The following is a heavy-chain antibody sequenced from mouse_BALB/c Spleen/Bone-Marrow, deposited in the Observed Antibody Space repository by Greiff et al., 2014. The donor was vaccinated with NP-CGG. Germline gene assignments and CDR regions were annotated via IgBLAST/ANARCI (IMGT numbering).Heavy chain of an antibody. V-gene: IGHV14-3*02. D-gene: IGHD2-3*01. CDR3: ARGGRWFYAMDY. Sequence: EVKLMESGAELVKPGASVKLSCTASGFNIKDTYMHWVKQRPEQGLEWIGRIDPANGNTKYDPKFQGKATITADTSSNTAYLQLSSLTSENTAVYYCARGGRWFYAMDYWGQGTSVTVSS. CDR1: GFNIKDTY. J-gene: IGHJ4*01. CDR2: IDPANGNT.